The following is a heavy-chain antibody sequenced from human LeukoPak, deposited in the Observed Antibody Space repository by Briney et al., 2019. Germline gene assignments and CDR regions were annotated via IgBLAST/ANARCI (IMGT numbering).Heavy chain of an antibody. CDR3: ARSAITTHDAFDM. CDR1: GYSFTSYW. CDR2: IYPGDSDT. D-gene: IGHD3-22*01. Sequence: GESLKISCKGSGYSFTSYWIGCVRQMPGKGLECMGIIYPGDSDTRYSPSFQGQVTISADRSISTAYLQWSSLKASDTAMYYCARSAITTHDAFDMWGQGTLVTVSS. J-gene: IGHJ3*02. V-gene: IGHV5-51*01.